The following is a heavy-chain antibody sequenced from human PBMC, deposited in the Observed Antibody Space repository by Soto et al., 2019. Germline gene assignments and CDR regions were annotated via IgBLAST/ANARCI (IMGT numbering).Heavy chain of an antibody. Sequence: SDTGSLTFDLCPRPIISRNYWSLVCKPPGKGLEWIGEIYHTGRTNYNPSLKSRVSLSVDKSKNQFSLKMTSVTAADTAVYYCALRSMAVVPEYWGQGTLVTVSS. CDR3: ALRSMAVVPEY. J-gene: IGHJ4*02. D-gene: IGHD3-22*01. CDR1: PRPIISRNY. V-gene: IGHV4-4*02. CDR2: IYHTGRT.